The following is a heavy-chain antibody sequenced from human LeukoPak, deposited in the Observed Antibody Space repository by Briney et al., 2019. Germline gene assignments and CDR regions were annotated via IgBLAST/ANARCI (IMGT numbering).Heavy chain of an antibody. V-gene: IGHV4-4*09. D-gene: IGHD3-10*01. Sequence: SETLSLTCTVSGGSISSYYWSWIRQPPAKGLEGIGYIYTSGSTNYNPSLKSRVTISVGTSKNQFSLKLSSVTAADTALYYCARLGESGSGSYPIDYWGQGTLVTVSS. CDR1: GGSISSYY. J-gene: IGHJ4*02. CDR3: ARLGESGSGSYPIDY. CDR2: IYTSGST.